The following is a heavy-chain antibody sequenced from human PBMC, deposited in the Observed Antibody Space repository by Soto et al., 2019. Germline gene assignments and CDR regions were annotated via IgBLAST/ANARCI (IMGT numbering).Heavy chain of an antibody. Sequence: EVQLVESGGGLVKPGGSLRLSCAASGFTFSSYTMNWVRQAPGRGLEWVSSIGTSSSYIYYADSVKARFTISRDNAKNSLFLQMNSLRADDTAVYYCARDSVRDYLYYYYGMDVWGQGTTVTVSS. CDR2: IGTSSSYI. CDR3: ARDSVRDYLYYYYGMDV. D-gene: IGHD4-17*01. J-gene: IGHJ6*02. V-gene: IGHV3-21*01. CDR1: GFTFSSYT.